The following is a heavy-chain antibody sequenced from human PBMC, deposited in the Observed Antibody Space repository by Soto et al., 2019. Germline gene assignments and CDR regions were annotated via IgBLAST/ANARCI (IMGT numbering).Heavy chain of an antibody. CDR3: ARVPISRGSGWYDFDF. V-gene: IGHV3-11*06. CDR2: ISHSGTYT. J-gene: IGHJ4*02. Sequence: QVQLVESGGGLVKPGGSLRLSCAASGFNFSDYYMSWIRQAPGKGLEWVSYISHSGTYTNYADSVKGRFTISRDNAKNSLYLQMNSLRAEDTAVFYCARVPISRGSGWYDFDFWGQGTLVTVSS. CDR1: GFNFSDYY. D-gene: IGHD6-19*01.